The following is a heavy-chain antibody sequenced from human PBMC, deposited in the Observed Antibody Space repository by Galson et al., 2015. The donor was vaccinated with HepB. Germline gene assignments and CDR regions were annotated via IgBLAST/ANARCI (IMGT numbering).Heavy chain of an antibody. CDR1: GSTFTSYY. D-gene: IGHD4-17*01. CDR2: INPSGGST. CDR3: ARDNDYGDYDLAFDY. V-gene: IGHV1-46*03. Sequence: SVKVSCKASGSTFTSYYMHWVRQAPGQGLEWMGIINPSGGSTSYAQKFQGRVTMTRDTSTSTVYMELSSLRSEDTAVYYCARDNDYGDYDLAFDYWGQGTLVTVSS. J-gene: IGHJ4*02.